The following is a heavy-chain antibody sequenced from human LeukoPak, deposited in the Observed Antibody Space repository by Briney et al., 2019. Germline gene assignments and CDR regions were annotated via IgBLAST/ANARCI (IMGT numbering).Heavy chain of an antibody. V-gene: IGHV3-11*01. CDR1: GFTFSDYY. Sequence: KPWGSLRLSCAASGFTFSDYYMSWIRQAPGKGLEWVSYISSSGSTIYYADSVKGRFTISRDNAKNSLYLQMNSLRAEDTAVYYCARGDKGYYYDSSGPLNNWFDPWGQGTLVTVSS. D-gene: IGHD3-22*01. CDR2: ISSSGSTI. CDR3: ARGDKGYYYDSSGPLNNWFDP. J-gene: IGHJ5*02.